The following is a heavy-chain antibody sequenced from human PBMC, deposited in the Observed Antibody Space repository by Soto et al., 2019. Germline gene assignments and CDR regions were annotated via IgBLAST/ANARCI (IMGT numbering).Heavy chain of an antibody. CDR3: ARDSYIVGASYAFDI. J-gene: IGHJ3*02. V-gene: IGHV3-30-3*01. CDR1: GFTFSSYA. Sequence: GESLKISCAASGFTFSSYAMHWVRQAPGKGLGWGAVTSYDGSHKYYAVSVKGRFTISRDNSKNTLYLPMNSLIAEDTAVYLIARDSYIVGASYAFDIWGQGTMVTVSS. D-gene: IGHD2-21*01. CDR2: TSYDGSHK.